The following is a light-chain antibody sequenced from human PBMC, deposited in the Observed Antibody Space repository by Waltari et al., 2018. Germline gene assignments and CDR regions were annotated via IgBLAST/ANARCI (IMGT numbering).Light chain of an antibody. Sequence: EIVLTQSPGTLSLSPGEEATLSCRASQTVSSTYLAWYQQKPGQAPRLLIYSTSTRATGIPDKFSGSGSGTDFTLTISRLEPEDFAVYYCQLYDGSRTFGQGTKVEIK. CDR2: STS. J-gene: IGKJ1*01. CDR3: QLYDGSRT. V-gene: IGKV3-20*01. CDR1: QTVSSTY.